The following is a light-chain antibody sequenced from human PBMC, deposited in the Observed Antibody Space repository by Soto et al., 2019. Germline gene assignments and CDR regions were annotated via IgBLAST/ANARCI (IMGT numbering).Light chain of an antibody. CDR2: GAS. CDR1: QDIRTS. J-gene: IGKJ3*01. V-gene: IGKV1-33*01. CDR3: QHYNNLPPFT. Sequence: IQMTQSPSSLPASVGARVSITCQASQDIRTSLSWFQHKPGRAPKLLIYGASYLETGVPSRFRGSGSGTDFTLTISSLQPEDIATYYCQHYNNLPPFTFGPGTIVDVK.